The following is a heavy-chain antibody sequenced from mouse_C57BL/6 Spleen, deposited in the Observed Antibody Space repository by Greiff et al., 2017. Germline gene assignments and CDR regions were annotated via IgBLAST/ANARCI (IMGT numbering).Heavy chain of an antibody. CDR2: IDPETGGT. J-gene: IGHJ3*01. V-gene: IGHV1-15*01. CDR3: TRGFAY. CDR1: GYTFTDYE. Sequence: QVQPQQSGAELVRPGASVTLSCKASGYTFTDYEMHWVKQTPVHGLEWIGAIDPETGGTAYNQKFKGKAILTADKSSSTAYMELRSLTSEDSAVYYCTRGFAYWGQGTLVTVSA.